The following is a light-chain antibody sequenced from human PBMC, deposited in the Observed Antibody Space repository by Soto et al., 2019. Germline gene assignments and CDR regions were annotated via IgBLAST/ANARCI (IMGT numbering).Light chain of an antibody. CDR2: WAS. Sequence: DIVMTQSPDSLAVSLGERATINCKSSQTVLYNSNNKNYLAWYQQKPGQPPKLLIYWASTRESGVPDRFSGSGSGTDFTLTISSLQAEDAAVYYWQQYHSPPHNFGQGTKLEI. J-gene: IGKJ2*01. V-gene: IGKV4-1*01. CDR3: QQYHSPPHN. CDR1: QTVLYNSNNKNY.